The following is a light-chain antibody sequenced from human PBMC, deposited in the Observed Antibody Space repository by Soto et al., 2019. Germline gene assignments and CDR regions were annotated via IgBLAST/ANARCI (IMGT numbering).Light chain of an antibody. Sequence: DIQMTQSPSSLSASVGDRVTITCRSSQSIANYLNWYQQKPGRAPKFLIYAASTLPSGVPSRFRGIGSGTDFTLTINSLQPEDFATYFCQQSYTSPYTFGQGTKLEIK. CDR2: AAS. V-gene: IGKV1-39*01. J-gene: IGKJ2*01. CDR3: QQSYTSPYT. CDR1: QSIANY.